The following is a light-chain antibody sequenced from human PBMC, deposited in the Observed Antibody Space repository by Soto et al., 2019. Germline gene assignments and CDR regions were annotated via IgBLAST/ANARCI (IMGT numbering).Light chain of an antibody. CDR2: GAS. V-gene: IGKV3-20*01. CDR1: QSVSSVC. J-gene: IGKJ2*01. CDR3: QVFGDGPPLYT. Sequence: ETVLTQSPDTLSLPAGERATLSCRASQSVSSVCLNWYQQKPGQAPRLLIYGASSRANGIPDRFSGSGSGTDFTLTISRLEPEDFAVYYCQVFGDGPPLYTFGQGTKLEIK.